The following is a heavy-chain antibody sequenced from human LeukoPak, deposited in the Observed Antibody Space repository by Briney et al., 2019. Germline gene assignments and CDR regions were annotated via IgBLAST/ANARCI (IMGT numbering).Heavy chain of an antibody. CDR3: AREAGIYSSGYLYFDY. CDR1: GFTFSSYW. J-gene: IGHJ4*02. CDR2: INSDGSST. D-gene: IGHD3-22*01. Sequence: GGSLRLSCAASGFTFSSYWMHWVRQAPGKGLVWVSRINSDGSSTSYADSVKGRFTISRDNAKNTLYLQMNSLRAEDTAVYYCAREAGIYSSGYLYFDYWGQGTLVTVSS. V-gene: IGHV3-74*01.